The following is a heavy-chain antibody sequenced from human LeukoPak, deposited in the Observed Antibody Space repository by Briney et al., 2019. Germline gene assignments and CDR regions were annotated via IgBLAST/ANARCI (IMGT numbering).Heavy chain of an antibody. D-gene: IGHD1-26*01. CDR3: ARARWELPGKNFDY. V-gene: IGHV4-59*01. Sequence: SETLSLTCTVSGGSISSYYWSRIRQPPGKGLEWIGYIYYSGSTNYNPSLKSRVTISVDTSKNQFSLKLSSVTAADTAVYYCARARWELPGKNFDYWGQGTLVTVSS. CDR1: GGSISSYY. CDR2: IYYSGST. J-gene: IGHJ4*02.